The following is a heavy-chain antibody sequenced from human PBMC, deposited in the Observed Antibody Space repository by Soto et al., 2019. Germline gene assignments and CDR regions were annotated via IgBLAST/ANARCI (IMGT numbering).Heavy chain of an antibody. CDR3: TTDHSREAARSPNSYYYGMDV. V-gene: IGHV3-15*01. Sequence: EVQLVESGGGLVKPGGSLRLSCAASGFTFSNAWMSWVRQAPGKGLEWVGRIKSKTDGGTTDYAAPVKGRFTISRDDSKNTLYLQMNSLKTEDTAVYYCTTDHSREAARSPNSYYYGMDVWGQGTTVTVSS. D-gene: IGHD6-6*01. J-gene: IGHJ6*02. CDR1: GFTFSNAW. CDR2: IKSKTDGGTT.